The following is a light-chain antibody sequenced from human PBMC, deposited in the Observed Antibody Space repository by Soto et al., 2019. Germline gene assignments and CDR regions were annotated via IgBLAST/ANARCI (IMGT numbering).Light chain of an antibody. Sequence: EIVLTQSPAILTVSPGERATLSCRASQSVDKFLAWYQQRPGQPPILLIFDATNRATGVPVRFSGSGSGTVFTLTIGSLEPEDSAVYYCQQRKNWPPITVGPGTRLDIK. CDR2: DAT. J-gene: IGKJ5*01. CDR3: QQRKNWPPIT. V-gene: IGKV3-11*01. CDR1: QSVDKF.